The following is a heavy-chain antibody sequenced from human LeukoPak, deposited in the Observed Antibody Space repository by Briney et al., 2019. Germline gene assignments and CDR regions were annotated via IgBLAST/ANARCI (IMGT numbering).Heavy chain of an antibody. V-gene: IGHV3-53*01. CDR1: GFTLSNNY. CDR3: ARAPLRAQYYFDY. Sequence: GGSLRLSCAASGFTLSNNYMSWVRQAPGKGLEWVSVIYSGGSTYYADSVRGRFTISRDTSKNTLYLQMNNLRAEDTAVYYCARAPLRAQYYFDYWGQGTLVTVSS. CDR2: IYSGGST. J-gene: IGHJ4*02.